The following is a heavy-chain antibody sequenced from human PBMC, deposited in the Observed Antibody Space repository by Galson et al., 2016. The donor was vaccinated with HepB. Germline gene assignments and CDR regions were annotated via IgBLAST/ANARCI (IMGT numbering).Heavy chain of an antibody. V-gene: IGHV3-7*03. D-gene: IGHD1-1*01. Sequence: SLRLSCAASGFTFSSYWMSWVRQAPGKGLEWVANIKQDGSEKYYVDSVKGRFTISRDNAKNSLYLQMNSLTAADAALYYCANSYCTGTACYRWHFRGQGTLVTVSP. CDR3: ANSYCTGTACYRWHF. J-gene: IGHJ1*01. CDR1: GFTFSSYW. CDR2: IKQDGSEK.